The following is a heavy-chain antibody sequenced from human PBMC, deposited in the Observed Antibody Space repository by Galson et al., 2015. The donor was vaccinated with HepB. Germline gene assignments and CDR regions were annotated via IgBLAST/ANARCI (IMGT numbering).Heavy chain of an antibody. J-gene: IGHJ4*02. CDR2: IYPGDSDT. CDR3: ARAVDALETRSGSSWYYFDY. D-gene: IGHD6-13*01. Sequence: QSGAEVKKPGESLKISCKGSGYSFTSYWIGWVRQMPGKGLEWMGIIYPGDSDTRYSPSFQGQVTISADKSISTAYLQWSSLKASDTAMYYCARAVDALETRSGSSWYYFDYWGQGTLVTVSS. V-gene: IGHV5-51*03. CDR1: GYSFTSYW.